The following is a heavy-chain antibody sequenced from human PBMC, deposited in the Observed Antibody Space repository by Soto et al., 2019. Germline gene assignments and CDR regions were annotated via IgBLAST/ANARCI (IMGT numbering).Heavy chain of an antibody. Sequence: QVQLQESGPGLVKASDTLSLTCTVSGGSINAFYWCWIRQLRGKGLEWICYIYYSGSTDYKPSLQGRVTISVDTSKNQFALKLRSVTAADPGGYYGSRVGGGAARTFDYWGQGTLGAVSA. D-gene: IGHD6-6*01. CDR1: GGSINAFY. CDR2: IYYSGST. J-gene: IGHJ4*02. CDR3: SRVGGGAARTFDY. V-gene: IGHV4-59*01.